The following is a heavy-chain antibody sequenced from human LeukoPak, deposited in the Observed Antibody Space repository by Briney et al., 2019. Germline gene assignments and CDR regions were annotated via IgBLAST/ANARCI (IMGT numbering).Heavy chain of an antibody. CDR1: GYTFTGYY. J-gene: IGHJ4*02. Sequence: GASVKVSCKASGYTFTGYYMHRVRQAPGQGLEWMGWINPNSGGTNYAQKFQGRVTMTRDTSISTAYMELSRLRSDDTAEYYCARDRPPYSSGWRTFDYWGQGTLVTVSS. V-gene: IGHV1-2*02. D-gene: IGHD6-19*01. CDR2: INPNSGGT. CDR3: ARDRPPYSSGWRTFDY.